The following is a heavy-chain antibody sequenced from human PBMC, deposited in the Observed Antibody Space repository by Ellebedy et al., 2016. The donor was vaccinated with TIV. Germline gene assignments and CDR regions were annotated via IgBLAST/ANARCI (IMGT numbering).Heavy chain of an antibody. J-gene: IGHJ6*02. Sequence: AASVKVSCKASGGTFNNYAISWVRQAPGQGLEWMGRIIPILDTVNYAQNFQGRVTITADSSTSTVYMELSRLTSEDTAVYYCARDGIRFLEWVYKYGMDVWGQGTTVTVSS. CDR2: IIPILDTV. V-gene: IGHV1-69*04. CDR3: ARDGIRFLEWVYKYGMDV. D-gene: IGHD3-3*01. CDR1: GGTFNNYA.